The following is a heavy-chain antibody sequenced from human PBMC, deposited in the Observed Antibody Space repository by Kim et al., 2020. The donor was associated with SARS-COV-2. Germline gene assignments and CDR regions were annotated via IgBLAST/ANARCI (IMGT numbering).Heavy chain of an antibody. D-gene: IGHD3-10*01. V-gene: IGHV3-74*01. Sequence: GGSLRLSCAASGFTFSSYWMHWVRQAPGKGLVWVSRINSDGSSTSYADSVKGRFTISRDNAKNTLYLQMNSLRAEDTAVYYCAREPYYGSGSYGPALYYYYGMDVWGQGTTVTVSS. J-gene: IGHJ6*02. CDR2: INSDGSST. CDR1: GFTFSSYW. CDR3: AREPYYGSGSYGPALYYYYGMDV.